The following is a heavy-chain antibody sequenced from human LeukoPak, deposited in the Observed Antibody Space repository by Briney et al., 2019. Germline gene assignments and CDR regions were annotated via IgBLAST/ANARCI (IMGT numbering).Heavy chain of an antibody. CDR2: IYYTGST. CDR3: ARSDSSGYVWASDDAFDI. CDR1: GCSISSYY. J-gene: IGHJ3*02. Sequence: SETLSLTFTVPGCSISSYYWSWIRQPPGKGLGWIGYIYYTGSTNYNPSLKSRVTISVDTSKNQFSLKLSSVTAADTAVYYCARSDSSGYVWASDDAFDIWGQGTMVTVSS. D-gene: IGHD3-22*01. V-gene: IGHV4-59*08.